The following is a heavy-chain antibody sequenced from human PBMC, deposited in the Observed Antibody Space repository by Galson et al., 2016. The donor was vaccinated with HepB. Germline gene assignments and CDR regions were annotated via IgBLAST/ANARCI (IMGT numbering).Heavy chain of an antibody. CDR3: AGSLGVADAFDI. J-gene: IGHJ3*02. D-gene: IGHD3-3*01. CDR2: ITPSGGST. Sequence: SVKVSCKASGNTFTTYYMHWVRQAPGQGLEWKGIITPSGGSTASAQKFQGRITMTRDTSTNTVYMEMSSLTSQDTAVYYCAGSLGVADAFDIWGEGTMVTVSS. V-gene: IGHV1-46*01. CDR1: GNTFTTYY.